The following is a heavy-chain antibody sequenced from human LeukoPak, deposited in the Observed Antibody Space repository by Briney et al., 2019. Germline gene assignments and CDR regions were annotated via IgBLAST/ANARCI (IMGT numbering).Heavy chain of an antibody. Sequence: GESLKISWKGSGYSFSSYWISWVRQMPGKGLEWVGRIEPSDSYTNYSPSFQGHVTISADKSLSTAYLQWNSLKASDTAIYYCARAGYSGYDYKIDYWGQGTLVTVSS. J-gene: IGHJ4*02. V-gene: IGHV5-10-1*01. CDR3: ARAGYSGYDYKIDY. D-gene: IGHD5-12*01. CDR1: GYSFSSYW. CDR2: IEPSDSYT.